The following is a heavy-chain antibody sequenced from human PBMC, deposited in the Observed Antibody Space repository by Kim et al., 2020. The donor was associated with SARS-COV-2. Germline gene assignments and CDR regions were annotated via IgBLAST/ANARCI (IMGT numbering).Heavy chain of an antibody. CDR3: ARYDILTGYYGY. D-gene: IGHD3-9*01. CDR1: GGSFSGYY. CDR2: INHSGST. V-gene: IGHV4-34*01. J-gene: IGHJ4*02. Sequence: SETLSLTCAVYGGSFSGYYWSWIRQPPGKGLEWIGEINHSGSTNYNPSLKSRVTISVDTSKNQFSLKLSSVTAADTAVYYCARYDILTGYYGYRGQGTLVTVSS.